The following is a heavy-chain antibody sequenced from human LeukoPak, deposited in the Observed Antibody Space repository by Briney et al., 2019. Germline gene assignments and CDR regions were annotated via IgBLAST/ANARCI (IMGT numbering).Heavy chain of an antibody. CDR1: GFTVSSNY. J-gene: IGHJ4*02. V-gene: IGHV3-66*02. D-gene: IGHD1-7*01. CDR3: ARGAFGWNYEGYYFDY. CDR2: IYSGGST. Sequence: GGSLRLSCAASGFTVSSNYMSWVRQAPGKGLEWVSVIYSGGSTYYADSVKGRFTISRDNSKNTLYLQMNSLRAEDTAVYYCARGAFGWNYEGYYFDYWGQGTLVTVSS.